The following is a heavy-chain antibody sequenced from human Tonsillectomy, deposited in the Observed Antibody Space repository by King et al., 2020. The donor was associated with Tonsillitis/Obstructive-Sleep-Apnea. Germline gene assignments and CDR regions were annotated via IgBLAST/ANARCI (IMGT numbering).Heavy chain of an antibody. CDR2: ISGSGGST. D-gene: IGHD2/OR15-2a*01. J-gene: IGHJ6*03. Sequence: GQLVESGGGLAQPGGALRLSCAASGFTFISYAMSWVRQAPGEGLEWVSGISGSGGSTYSADSVKGRFPISSDNSKNTLYLQMNSLRAEDTAVYYCAKAFSLGYYYYYMDVWGKGTTVTVSS. CDR1: GFTFISYA. V-gene: IGHV3-23*04. CDR3: AKAFSLGYYYYYMDV.